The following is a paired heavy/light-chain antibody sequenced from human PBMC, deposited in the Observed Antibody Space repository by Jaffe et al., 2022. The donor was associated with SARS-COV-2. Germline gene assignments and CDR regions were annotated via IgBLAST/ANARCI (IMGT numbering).Heavy chain of an antibody. V-gene: IGHV3-23*01. CDR1: GFTFGSLD. J-gene: IGHJ4*02. D-gene: IGHD6-19*01. Sequence: EVQLLESGGGLVQPGGSLRLSCVASGFTFGSLDMSWVRQAPGKGLEWVSGISHSGTGTYYADSVKGRFTISRDNSKNTLYLQMNSLRAEDTALYYCAKDAVRSTGWYYFDYWGQGTLVTVSS. CDR2: ISHSGTGT. CDR3: AKDAVRSTGWYYFDY.
Light chain of an antibody. V-gene: IGKV1-39*01. CDR1: HSINSY. J-gene: IGKJ5*01. CDR3: QQSYSIPIT. CDR2: SAS. Sequence: DIQMTQSPSSLSASVGDRVTFACRASHSINSYLNWYQQKPGKAPKLLIYSASSLQSGVPSRFSGGGSGTDFTLTITSLQPEDFATYYCQQSYSIPITFGQGTRLEIK.